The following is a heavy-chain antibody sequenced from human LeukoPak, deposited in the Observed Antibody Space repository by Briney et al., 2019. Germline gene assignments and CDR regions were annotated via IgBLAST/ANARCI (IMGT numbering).Heavy chain of an antibody. CDR1: GGSITSSSYY. J-gene: IGHJ4*02. CDR3: ARALGYSGYDSPPDY. CDR2: IYYSGST. V-gene: IGHV4-39*07. Sequence: PSETLSLTCTVSGGSITSSSYYWGWIRQPPGKGLEWIGNIYYSGSTYYNPSLKSRVTISADTSKNQFSLKLSSVTAADTAVYYCARALGYSGYDSPPDYWGQGTLVSVCS. D-gene: IGHD5-12*01.